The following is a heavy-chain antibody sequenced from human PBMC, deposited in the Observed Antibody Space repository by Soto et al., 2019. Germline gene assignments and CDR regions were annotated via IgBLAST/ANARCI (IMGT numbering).Heavy chain of an antibody. Sequence: PGESLKISCTGFGYTLTTFWSSWVLQMPGRGLEGMWRMDPRDSYTKYSPSFEGHVTISADKSTRTAYLQWGSLKASDTAMYYCARLYCSSSTCDIWFDPWGQGTLVTVSS. CDR3: ARLYCSSSTCDIWFDP. D-gene: IGHD2-2*01. CDR1: GYTLTTFW. CDR2: MDPRDSYT. V-gene: IGHV5-10-1*01. J-gene: IGHJ5*02.